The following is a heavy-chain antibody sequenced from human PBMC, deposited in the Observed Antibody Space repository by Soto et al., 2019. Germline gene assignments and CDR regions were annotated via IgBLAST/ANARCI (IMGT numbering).Heavy chain of an antibody. CDR3: ARLLGHNWKDVGWFDA. CDR2: IYYSVST. Sequence: SQTLSHTCPVSDGSISSYYWSWILQHPGKGLEFIGYIYYSVSTNYNPSLKSRVTISVDTSKNQFSLKLSSVTAADTAVYYCARLLGHNWKDVGWFDAWGQGALVTVPQ. J-gene: IGHJ5*02. D-gene: IGHD1-1*01. V-gene: IGHV4-59*08. CDR1: DGSISSYY.